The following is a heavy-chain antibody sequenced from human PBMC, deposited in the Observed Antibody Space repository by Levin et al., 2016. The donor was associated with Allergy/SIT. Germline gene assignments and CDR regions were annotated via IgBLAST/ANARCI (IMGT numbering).Heavy chain of an antibody. CDR3: ARLGVCTTTRCLKDY. CDR1: GFSFSTYW. D-gene: IGHD1-1*01. V-gene: IGHV3-7*03. Sequence: GGSLRLSCAASGFSFSTYWMSWVRQAPGKGLEWVANINQDGSQKYYLDSVKGRFTISRDNAKNLVYLQMNSLRAEDTAQYFCARLGVCTTTRCLKDYWGQGTPVTVSS. J-gene: IGHJ4*02. CDR2: INQDGSQK.